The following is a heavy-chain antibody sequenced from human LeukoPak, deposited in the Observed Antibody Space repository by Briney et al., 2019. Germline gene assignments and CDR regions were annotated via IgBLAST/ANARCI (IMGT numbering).Heavy chain of an antibody. CDR2: INHSGSS. CDR1: GGSFSCYY. J-gene: IGHJ2*01. Sequence: PSETLSLTCAVYGGSFSCYYWSWIRQPPGEGLEWIGEINHSGSSNYNPSLKSRVTISVDTSKNQFSLKLSSMTASDTAVYYCARQDNTARYFDLWSRGTLVTVSS. V-gene: IGHV4-34*01. D-gene: IGHD1-14*01. CDR3: ARQDNTARYFDL.